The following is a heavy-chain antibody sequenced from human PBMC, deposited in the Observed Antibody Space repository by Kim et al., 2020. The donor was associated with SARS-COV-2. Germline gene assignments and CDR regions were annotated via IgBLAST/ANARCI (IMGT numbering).Heavy chain of an antibody. CDR3: ARGDTYYYYGMDV. V-gene: IGHV4-59*09. D-gene: IGHD5-18*01. J-gene: IGHJ6*02. Sequence: YNPSLKSRVTISVDTSKNQFSLKLSSVTAADTAVYYCARGDTYYYYGMDVWGQGTTVTVSS.